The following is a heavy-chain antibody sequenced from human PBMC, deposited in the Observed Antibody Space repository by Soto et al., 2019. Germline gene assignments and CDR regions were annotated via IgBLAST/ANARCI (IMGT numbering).Heavy chain of an antibody. CDR3: AREGKVDIVVTIGFDY. D-gene: IGHD5-12*01. CDR2: IWYDGSNK. J-gene: IGHJ4*02. CDR1: GFTFSSYG. Sequence: GGSLRLSCAASGFTFSSYGMHWVRQAPGKGLEWVAVIWYDGSNKYYADSVKGRFTISRDNSKNTLYLQMNSLRAEDTAVYYCAREGKVDIVVTIGFDYWGQGTLVTVSS. V-gene: IGHV3-33*01.